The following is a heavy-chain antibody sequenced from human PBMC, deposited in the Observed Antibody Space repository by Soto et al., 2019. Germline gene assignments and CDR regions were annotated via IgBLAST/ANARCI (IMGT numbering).Heavy chain of an antibody. V-gene: IGHV1-69*12. D-gene: IGHD3-16*02. CDR2: IIPIFGTA. Sequence: QVQLVQSGAEVKKPGSSVKVSCKASGGTFSSYAISWVRQAPGQGLEWMGGIIPIFGTANYSQKFQGRFTINADESTSTADMELSSLRSEDTAVYYFARDAGIYDYVWGSYRPYYFDYWGQGPLVTVSS. J-gene: IGHJ4*02. CDR1: GGTFSSYA. CDR3: ARDAGIYDYVWGSYRPYYFDY.